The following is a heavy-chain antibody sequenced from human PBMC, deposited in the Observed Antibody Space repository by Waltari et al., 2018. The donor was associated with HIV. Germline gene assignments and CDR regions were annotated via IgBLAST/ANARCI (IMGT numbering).Heavy chain of an antibody. D-gene: IGHD1-26*01. Sequence: EVQLVESGVGLVQPGGPMGSSSPALGFPFSISWVPGLRQAPGKGLEWVANIKQDGSEKHYADSVRGRFTISRDNTKNSLYLQMNSLRAEDTAVYYCAKYSGSYWGAHNWFDPWGQGTLVIVSS. J-gene: IGHJ5*02. CDR1: GFPFSISW. V-gene: IGHV3-7*01. CDR3: AKYSGSYWGAHNWFDP. CDR2: IKQDGSEK.